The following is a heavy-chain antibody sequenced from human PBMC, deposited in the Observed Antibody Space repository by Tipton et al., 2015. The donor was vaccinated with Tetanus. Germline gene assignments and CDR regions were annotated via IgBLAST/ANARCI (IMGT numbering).Heavy chain of an antibody. V-gene: IGHV4-31*03. J-gene: IGHJ4*02. CDR1: GGSISSGGYY. CDR3: ARRRRITMVQGGPLDY. CDR2: IYYSGST. D-gene: IGHD3-10*01. Sequence: TLSLTCTVSGGSISSGGYYWSWIRQHPGKGLEWIGYIYYSGSTYYNPSLKSRATISVDTSKNQFSLKLSSVTAADTAVYYCARRRRITMVQGGPLDYWGQGTLVTVSS.